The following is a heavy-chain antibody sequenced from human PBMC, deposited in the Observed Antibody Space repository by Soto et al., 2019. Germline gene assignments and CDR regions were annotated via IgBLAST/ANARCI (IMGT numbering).Heavy chain of an antibody. D-gene: IGHD1-7*01. CDR1: GGSISSYY. CDR3: ARHRKLRYFDY. Sequence: PSETLSLTCTVSGGSISSYYWSWIRQPPGKGLEWIGYIYYSGSTNYSPSLKSRVTISVDTSKNQFSLKLSSVTAADTAVYYCARHRKLRYFDYWGQGTLVTVSS. V-gene: IGHV4-59*08. J-gene: IGHJ4*02. CDR2: IYYSGST.